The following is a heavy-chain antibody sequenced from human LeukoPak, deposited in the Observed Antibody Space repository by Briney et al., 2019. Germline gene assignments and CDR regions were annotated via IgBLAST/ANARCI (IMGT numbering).Heavy chain of an antibody. J-gene: IGHJ4*02. CDR2: ITASSDLI. CDR1: GFTFRSYS. CDR3: ARVVYGSGTHFDF. Sequence: GGSLRLSCVTSGFTFRSYSMNWVRQAPGKGLEWISYITASSDLIHYGESVKGRVTISRDNAKNLVYLQMKSLRAEDTALYYCARVVYGSGTHFDFWGQGTSVTVSP. V-gene: IGHV3-48*01. D-gene: IGHD3-10*01.